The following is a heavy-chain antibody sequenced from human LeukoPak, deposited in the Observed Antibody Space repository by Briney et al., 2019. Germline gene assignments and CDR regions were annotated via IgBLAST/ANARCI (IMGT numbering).Heavy chain of an antibody. CDR2: IYYSGST. J-gene: IGHJ4*02. D-gene: IGHD6-13*01. Sequence: SETLPLTCTVSGDSIGSYYWSWIRQPPGKGLEWIGYIYYSGSTDYNPSLKSRVTISVDTSKNQFSLKLSPVTAADTAVYYCARHSSSWSTFHYWGQGTLVTVSS. CDR1: GDSIGSYY. V-gene: IGHV4-59*08. CDR3: ARHSSSWSTFHY.